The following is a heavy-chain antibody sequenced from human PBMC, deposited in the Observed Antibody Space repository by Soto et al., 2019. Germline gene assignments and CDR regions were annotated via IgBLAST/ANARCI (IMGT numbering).Heavy chain of an antibody. D-gene: IGHD2-2*01. Sequence: QVQLVQSGAEVKKPGSSVKVSCKTSGGTFSSYAFSWVRQAPGQGLEWLGGIIPIFGTTNYAQKFQGRVAITADECTSRSYMELRSRRSEETAVYYSARGVMTPAAGDRSGGYYLVMGFWGQGPTATVSS. J-gene: IGHJ6*02. V-gene: IGHV1-69*01. CDR2: IIPIFGTT. CDR1: GGTFSSYA. CDR3: ARGVMTPAAGDRSGGYYLVMGF.